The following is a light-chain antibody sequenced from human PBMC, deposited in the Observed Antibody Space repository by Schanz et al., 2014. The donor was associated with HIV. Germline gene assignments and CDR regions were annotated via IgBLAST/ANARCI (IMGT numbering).Light chain of an antibody. V-gene: IGKV1-12*01. CDR2: AAS. CDR1: QDINSW. Sequence: DIQMTQSPSSVSASVGDRVTITCRASQDINSWLAWYQQKPGKAPKLLIYAASTLQSGVPSRFSGSGYGTDFTLTISSLQPEDFATYYCQQLNSYFIFGPGTKVDIK. CDR3: QQLNSYFI. J-gene: IGKJ3*01.